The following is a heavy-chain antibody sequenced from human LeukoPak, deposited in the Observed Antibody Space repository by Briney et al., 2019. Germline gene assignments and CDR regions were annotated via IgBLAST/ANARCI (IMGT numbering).Heavy chain of an antibody. Sequence: QPGGSLKLSCAASGFTFSSYEMNWVRQAPGKGLEWVSYISSSGRTIYYADSVKGRFTISRDNAKNSLYLQMNSLRAEDTAVYYCARGRRQYYYDSSGLGAFDYWGQGTLVTVSS. CDR1: GFTFSSYE. J-gene: IGHJ4*02. V-gene: IGHV3-48*03. CDR3: ARGRRQYYYDSSGLGAFDY. CDR2: ISSSGRTI. D-gene: IGHD3-22*01.